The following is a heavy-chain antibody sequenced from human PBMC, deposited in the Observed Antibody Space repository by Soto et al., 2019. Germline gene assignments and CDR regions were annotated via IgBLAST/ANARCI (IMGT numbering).Heavy chain of an antibody. J-gene: IGHJ3*02. CDR2: INSDGSRT. V-gene: IGHV3-74*01. Sequence: EVQLVESGGGLVQPGGSLRLSCAASGFTFSSYWMHWVRQAPGKGLVWVSRINSDGSRTNYADYVKGRFTISRDNTKNTLYLQKNSLSAEEAAVYYCVRGVSGAYGPDNWGQGTMVTVSS. CDR3: VRGVSGAYGPDN. D-gene: IGHD2-21*01. CDR1: GFTFSSYW.